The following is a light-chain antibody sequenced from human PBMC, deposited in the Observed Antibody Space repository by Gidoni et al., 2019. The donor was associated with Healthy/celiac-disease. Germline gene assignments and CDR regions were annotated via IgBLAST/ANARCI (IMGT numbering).Light chain of an antibody. CDR3: QQYNGHPWA. V-gene: IGKV1-5*03. CDR1: QSIGFW. J-gene: IGKJ1*01. Sequence: IKLTQSPSTLSASAGDRVTITCRASQSIGFWLAWYRQKPGEAPGLLISQASIFQSGVPSRFSGSGSRTEFTLTINNLQPDDFATYFCQQYNGHPWAFGQGTKVEIK. CDR2: QAS.